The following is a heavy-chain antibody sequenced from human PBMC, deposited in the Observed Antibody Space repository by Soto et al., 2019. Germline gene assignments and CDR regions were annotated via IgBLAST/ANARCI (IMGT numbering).Heavy chain of an antibody. CDR3: ASPNYCSSTSCYNYYYYYMDV. Sequence: EVQLVESGGGLVKPGGSLRLSCAASGFTFSSYSMNWVRQAPGKGLEWVSSISSSSSYIYYADSVKGRFTISRDNAKNSLYLKMNSLRAEDTAVYYCASPNYCSSTSCYNYYYYYMDVWGKGTTVTVSS. CDR2: ISSSSSYI. J-gene: IGHJ6*03. D-gene: IGHD2-2*02. V-gene: IGHV3-21*01. CDR1: GFTFSSYS.